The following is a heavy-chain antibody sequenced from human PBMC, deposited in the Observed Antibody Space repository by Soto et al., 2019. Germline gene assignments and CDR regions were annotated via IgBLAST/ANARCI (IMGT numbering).Heavy chain of an antibody. D-gene: IGHD3-10*01. Sequence: LTCTVSGGSISSGGYYWSWIRQHPGKGLEWIGYIYYSGSTYYNPSLKSRVTISVDTSKNQFSLKLSSVTAADTAVYYCARDAGYYYGSGTGYFDYWGQGTLVTVSS. CDR3: ARDAGYYYGSGTGYFDY. J-gene: IGHJ4*02. CDR1: GGSISSGGYY. CDR2: IYYSGST. V-gene: IGHV4-31*03.